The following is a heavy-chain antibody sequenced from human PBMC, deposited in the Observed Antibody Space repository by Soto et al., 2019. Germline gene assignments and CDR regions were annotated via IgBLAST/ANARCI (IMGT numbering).Heavy chain of an antibody. CDR1: GYTFTSYD. J-gene: IGHJ6*02. CDR3: ARGRSIEVPASIRYYYYYGMDV. D-gene: IGHD2-2*01. V-gene: IGHV1-8*01. CDR2: MNPNSGNT. Sequence: ASVKVSCKASGYTFTSYDINWVRQATGQGLEWMGWMNPNSGNTGYAQKFQGRVTMTRNTSISTAYMELSSLRSEDTAVYYCARGRSIEVPASIRYYYYYGMDVCGQATTGTVSS.